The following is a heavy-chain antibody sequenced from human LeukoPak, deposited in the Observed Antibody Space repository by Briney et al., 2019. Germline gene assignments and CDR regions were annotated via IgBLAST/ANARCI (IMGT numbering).Heavy chain of an antibody. J-gene: IGHJ4*02. V-gene: IGHV3-23*01. CDR2: ISGTGGNT. CDR1: GFTFNSYA. Sequence: GGSLRLSCAASGFTFNSYAMSWVRQAPGKGLEWVSTISGTGGNTYYADSVKGRFTISRDNSKNMVFLQMNSLRAEDTAVYYCASGLRWKIDFWGQGTLVTVSS. D-gene: IGHD4-23*01. CDR3: ASGLRWKIDF.